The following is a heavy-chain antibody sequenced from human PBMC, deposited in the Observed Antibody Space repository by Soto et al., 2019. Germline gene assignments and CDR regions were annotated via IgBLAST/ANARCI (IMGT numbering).Heavy chain of an antibody. CDR2: IYYSGST. CDR3: ARESSADYGGFFDY. Sequence: TLSLTCTVSGGSISSGDYYWSWIRQPPGKGLEWIGYIYYSGSTYYNPSLKSRVTISVDTSKNQFSLKLSSVTAADTAVYYCARESSADYGGFFDYWGQGTLVTV. CDR1: GGSISSGDYY. D-gene: IGHD4-17*01. V-gene: IGHV4-30-4*01. J-gene: IGHJ4*02.